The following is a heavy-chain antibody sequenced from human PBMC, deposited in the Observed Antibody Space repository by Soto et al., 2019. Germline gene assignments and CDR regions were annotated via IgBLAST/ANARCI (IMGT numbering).Heavy chain of an antibody. D-gene: IGHD6-13*01. CDR3: GTGSSWTKVES. V-gene: IGHV1-69*01. CDR2: IIPSFGPA. CDR1: GGTLSRSA. J-gene: IGHJ4*02. Sequence: QVQLVQSGAEVKKPGSSVKVSCKASGGTLSRSAISWVRQAPGQGLEWMGGIIPSFGPAIYAQKFRGRVSIIADESTRTAYMEMSSLRSDDTAVYYCGTGSSWTKVESWGQGTLVTVSS.